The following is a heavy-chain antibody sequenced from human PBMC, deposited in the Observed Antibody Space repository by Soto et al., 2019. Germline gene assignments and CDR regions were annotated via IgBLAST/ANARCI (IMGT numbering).Heavy chain of an antibody. CDR3: ARVITPYDWTPDHVDY. CDR1: GYTFTSYG. J-gene: IGHJ4*02. CDR2: ISAYNGNT. V-gene: IGHV1-18*01. Sequence: ASVKVSCKASGYTFTSYGISWVRQAPGQGLEWMGWISAYNGNTNYAQKLQGRVTMTTDTSTSTAYMELRSLRSDDTAVYYCARVITPYDWTPDHVDYWGQGTLVTVSS. D-gene: IGHD1-20*01.